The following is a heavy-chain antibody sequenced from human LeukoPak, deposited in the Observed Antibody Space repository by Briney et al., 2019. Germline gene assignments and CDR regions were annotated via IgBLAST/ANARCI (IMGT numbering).Heavy chain of an antibody. CDR3: ARDHHRRLYDSQARDTFDI. CDR1: GFTFDDYA. Sequence: PGGSLRLSCAASGFTFDDYAMHWVRQAPGKGLEWVSGISWNSGSIGYADSVKGRFAISRDNAKNSLYLQMNSLRAEDTAVYCCARDHHRRLYDSQARDTFDIWGQGTMVTVSS. V-gene: IGHV3-9*01. D-gene: IGHD3-22*01. CDR2: ISWNSGSI. J-gene: IGHJ3*02.